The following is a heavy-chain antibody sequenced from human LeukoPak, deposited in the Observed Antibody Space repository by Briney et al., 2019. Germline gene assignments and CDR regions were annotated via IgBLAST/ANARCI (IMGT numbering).Heavy chain of an antibody. CDR2: IYYSGST. CDR1: GGSISSGDYY. CDR3: ARVSVTAID. D-gene: IGHD3-16*02. Sequence: SETLFLTCTVSGGSISSGDYYWSWIRQPPGKGLEWIGYIYYSGSTYYNPSLKSRVTISVDTSKNQFSLKLSSVTAADTAVYCCARVSVTAIDWGQGTLVTVSS. J-gene: IGHJ4*02. V-gene: IGHV4-30-4*08.